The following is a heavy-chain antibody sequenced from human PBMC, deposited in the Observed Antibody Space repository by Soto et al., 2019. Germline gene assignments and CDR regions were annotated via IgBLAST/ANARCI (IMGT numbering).Heavy chain of an antibody. Sequence: QVQLVQSGAEVKMPGSSVKVPCKASGGTFSSYAISWVRQAPGQELEYMGGIIPILGTANYAQKFQGRVSITADESTSTAYLELSSLRSEDSAVYYCARDNYGDFVGNAMDVWGQGTTVTVSS. J-gene: IGHJ6*02. CDR1: GGTFSSYA. CDR2: IIPILGTA. CDR3: ARDNYGDFVGNAMDV. D-gene: IGHD4-17*01. V-gene: IGHV1-69*01.